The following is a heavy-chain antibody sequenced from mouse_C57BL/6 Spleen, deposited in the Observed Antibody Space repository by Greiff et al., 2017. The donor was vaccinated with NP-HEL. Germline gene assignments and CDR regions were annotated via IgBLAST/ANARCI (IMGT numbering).Heavy chain of an antibody. CDR1: GFNIKDYY. J-gene: IGHJ3*01. Sequence: VQLQQSGAELVRPGASVKLSCTASGFNIKDYYMHWVKQRPEQGLEWIGRIDPEDGDTESAPKFQGKATMTADTSSNTAYLQLSSLTSEDTAVYYCTTYYSNYDWFAYWGQGTLVTVSA. CDR2: IDPEDGDT. V-gene: IGHV14-1*01. D-gene: IGHD2-5*01. CDR3: TTYYSNYDWFAY.